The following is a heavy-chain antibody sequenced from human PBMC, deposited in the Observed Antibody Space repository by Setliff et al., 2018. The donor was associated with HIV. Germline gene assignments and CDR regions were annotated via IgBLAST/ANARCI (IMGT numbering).Heavy chain of an antibody. Sequence: ASVKVSCKASGYPFTSYGIYWVRQAPGHGLEWMGYISPYNGDAYYAEKFQGRVTMTTDTSTTAVSMELTNLRSDDTAVYFCARMQAYYNFWRSTYYFDYWGQGTPVTVSS. CDR3: ARMQAYYNFWRSTYYFDY. J-gene: IGHJ4*02. V-gene: IGHV1-18*01. CDR1: GYPFTSYG. D-gene: IGHD3-3*01. CDR2: ISPYNGDA.